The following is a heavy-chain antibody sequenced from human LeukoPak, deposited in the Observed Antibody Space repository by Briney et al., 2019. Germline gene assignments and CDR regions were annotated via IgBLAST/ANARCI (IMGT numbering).Heavy chain of an antibody. CDR2: ISYDGSNK. CDR1: GFTFSSYA. Sequence: GRSLRLSCAASGFTFSSYAIHWDRQAPGKGLEWVAVISYDGSNKYYADSVKGRFTISRDNSKNTLYLQMNSLRAEDTAVYYCARIRQQPYYYGMDVWGQGTTVTVSS. V-gene: IGHV3-30-3*01. CDR3: ARIRQQPYYYGMDV. J-gene: IGHJ6*02. D-gene: IGHD6-13*01.